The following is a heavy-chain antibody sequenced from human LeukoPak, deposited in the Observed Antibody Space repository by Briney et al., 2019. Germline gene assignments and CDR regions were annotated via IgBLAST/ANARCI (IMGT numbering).Heavy chain of an antibody. CDR3: AKDPHYGDYVNYFDY. J-gene: IGHJ4*02. V-gene: IGHV3-30*18. D-gene: IGHD4-17*01. Sequence: GGSLRLSCAASGLTFSSYGMHWVRQAPGKGLEWVAVISYDGSNKYYADSVKGRFTISRDNSKNTLYLQMNSLRAEDTAVYYCAKDPHYGDYVNYFDYWGQGTLVTVSS. CDR2: ISYDGSNK. CDR1: GLTFSSYG.